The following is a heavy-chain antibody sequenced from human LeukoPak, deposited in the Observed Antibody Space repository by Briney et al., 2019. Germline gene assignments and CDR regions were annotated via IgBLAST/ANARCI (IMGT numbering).Heavy chain of an antibody. V-gene: IGHV3-21*01. Sequence: GGSLRLSCAASGFTFSSYSMNWVRQAPGKGLEWVSSISSSSSYIYYADSVKGRFTISRDNDKNSLYLQMNSLRVEDTAVYYCARETYYYDSSGYDYWGQGTLVTVSS. CDR1: GFTFSSYS. J-gene: IGHJ4*02. CDR2: ISSSSSYI. CDR3: ARETYYYDSSGYDY. D-gene: IGHD3-22*01.